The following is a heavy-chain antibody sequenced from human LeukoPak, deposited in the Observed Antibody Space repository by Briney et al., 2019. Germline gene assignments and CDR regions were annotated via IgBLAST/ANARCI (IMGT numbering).Heavy chain of an antibody. V-gene: IGHV1-24*01. CDR3: ATLKGGGYCSSTSCYGWFDP. J-gene: IGHJ5*02. CDR1: GYTLTELS. Sequence: GASVKVSCKVSGYTLTELSMHWVRQAPGKGLEWMGGFDPEDGETIYAQKFQGRVNMTEDTSTDTAYMELSSLRSEDTAVYYCATLKGGGYCSSTSCYGWFDPWGQGTLVTVSS. CDR2: FDPEDGET. D-gene: IGHD2-2*01.